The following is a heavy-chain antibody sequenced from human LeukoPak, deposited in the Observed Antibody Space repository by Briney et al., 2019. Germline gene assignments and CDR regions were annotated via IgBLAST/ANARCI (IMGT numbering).Heavy chain of an antibody. CDR3: ARDLRDGFGELSL. V-gene: IGHV4-59*01. CDR2: IYYSGST. J-gene: IGHJ4*02. CDR1: GGSISSYY. D-gene: IGHD3-10*01. Sequence: SETLSLTCTVSGGSISSYYWSWIRQPPGKGLEWIGYIYYSGSTNYNPSLKSRVTISVDTSKNQFSLKLSSVTAADTAVYYCARDLRDGFGELSLWGQGTLVTVSS.